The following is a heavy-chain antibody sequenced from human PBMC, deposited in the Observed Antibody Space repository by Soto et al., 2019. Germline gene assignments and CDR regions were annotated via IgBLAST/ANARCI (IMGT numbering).Heavy chain of an antibody. D-gene: IGHD3-16*01. CDR1: GYTFSDYG. Sequence: GASVKVSCKASGYTFSDYGINWLRQAPGQGLEWMGWINPNNFKTNYAQKLQGRATMTTDTSTSTAYMELRSLKSDDTAFYFCARSRDWGREVQNWLDLWGQGTLVTVSS. CDR2: INPNNFKT. V-gene: IGHV1-18*04. CDR3: ARSRDWGREVQNWLDL. J-gene: IGHJ5*02.